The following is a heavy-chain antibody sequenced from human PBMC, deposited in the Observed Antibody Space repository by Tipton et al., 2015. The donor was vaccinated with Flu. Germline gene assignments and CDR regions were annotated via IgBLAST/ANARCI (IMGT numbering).Heavy chain of an antibody. D-gene: IGHD3-10*01. CDR1: GFTFSSYG. V-gene: IGHV3-30*18. Sequence: SLRLSCAASGFTFSSYGMHWVRQAPGKGLEWVAVISYDGSNKYYADSVKGRFTISRDNSKNTLYLQMNSLRAEDTAVYYCAKGLLWFGELLNFDYWGQGTLVTVSS. CDR3: AKGLLWFGELLNFDY. J-gene: IGHJ4*02. CDR2: ISYDGSNK.